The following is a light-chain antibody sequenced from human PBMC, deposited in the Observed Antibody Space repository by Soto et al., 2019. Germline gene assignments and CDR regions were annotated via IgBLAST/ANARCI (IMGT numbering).Light chain of an antibody. J-gene: IGLJ1*01. V-gene: IGLV2-11*01. CDR2: DVT. CDR3: CSYAGSYSYV. CDR1: SSDVGGYNY. Sequence: QSVLTQPRSVSGSPGQSVTISCTGTSSDVGGYNYVSWYQQLPGKAPKLVIYDVTKRPSGVPDRFSGSKSGNTASLTISGLQAEDEADYYCCSYAGSYSYVFGTGTKLTVL.